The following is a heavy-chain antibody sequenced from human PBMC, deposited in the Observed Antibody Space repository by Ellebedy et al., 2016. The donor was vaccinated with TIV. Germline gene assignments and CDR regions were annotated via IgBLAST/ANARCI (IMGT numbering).Heavy chain of an antibody. CDR2: ISSNGGST. CDR1: GFTSRSHA. J-gene: IGHJ5*02. D-gene: IGHD1-26*01. CDR3: MKGPYGNLSENWFDP. V-gene: IGHV3-64D*06. Sequence: PGGSLRLSCSVSGFTSRSHAMHWVRQAPGKGLEYVSGISSNGGSTFYADSVKGRFTISRDYAENTLFLQMSSLKEEDTAVYYCMKGPYGNLSENWFDPWGQGTLVTVSS.